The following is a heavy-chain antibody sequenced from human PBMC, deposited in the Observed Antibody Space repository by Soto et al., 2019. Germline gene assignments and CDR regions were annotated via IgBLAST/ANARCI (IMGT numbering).Heavy chain of an antibody. CDR2: ISRTGGTI. CDR3: ARGNRTGSHYNAGY. J-gene: IGHJ4*02. V-gene: IGHV3-48*02. D-gene: IGHD3-10*01. Sequence: EVQLVESGGGLVQPGGSLRLSCLTSGFSFHTFDMNWVRQAPGRGLEWVSSISRTGGTIYYADSVRGRFTVSRDNAVTSLYLQRIRLRDEDTAVYSCARGNRTGSHYNAGYWGQGTLVIVSS. CDR1: GFSFHTFD.